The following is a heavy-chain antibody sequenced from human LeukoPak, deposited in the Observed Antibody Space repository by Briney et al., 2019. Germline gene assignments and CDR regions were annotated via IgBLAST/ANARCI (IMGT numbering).Heavy chain of an antibody. V-gene: IGHV1-2*04. Sequence: ASVKVSCKASGYTFTGYYMHWVRQAPGQGLEWMGWINPNSGGTNYAQKFQGWVTMTRDTSISTAYMELSRLRSDDTAVYYCARSRHPGRYITMIVVVPEYYFDYWGQGTLVTVSS. CDR3: ARSRHPGRYITMIVVVPEYYFDY. CDR2: INPNSGGT. CDR1: GYTFTGYY. J-gene: IGHJ4*02. D-gene: IGHD3-22*01.